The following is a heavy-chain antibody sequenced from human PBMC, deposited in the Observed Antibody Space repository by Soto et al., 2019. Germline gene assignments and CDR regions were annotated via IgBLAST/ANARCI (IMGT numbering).Heavy chain of an antibody. CDR2: IYHSGST. V-gene: IGHV4-30-2*01. Sequence: PSETLSLTCAVSGGSISSGGYSWSWIRQPPGKGLEWIGYIYHSGSTYYNPSLKSRVTISVDRSKNQFSLKLSSVTAADTAVYYCASIYDSSSYYYRNNWIDPWGQGTLVTVSS. D-gene: IGHD3-22*01. CDR1: GGSISSGGYS. J-gene: IGHJ5*02. CDR3: ASIYDSSSYYYRNNWIDP.